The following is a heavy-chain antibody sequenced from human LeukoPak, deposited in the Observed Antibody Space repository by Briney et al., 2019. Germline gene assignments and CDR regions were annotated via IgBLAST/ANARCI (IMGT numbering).Heavy chain of an antibody. V-gene: IGHV1-24*01. CDR2: FDPEDGET. D-gene: IGHD6-13*01. CDR3: ATDPEIAAAGTNWFDP. Sequence: ASVKVSFKVSRYTLTELSMHWVRQAPGKGLEWMAGFDPEDGETIYAQKFQGRVTMTEDTSTDTAYMELSSLRSEDTAVYYCATDPEIAAAGTNWFDPWGQGTLVTVSS. J-gene: IGHJ5*02. CDR1: RYTLTELS.